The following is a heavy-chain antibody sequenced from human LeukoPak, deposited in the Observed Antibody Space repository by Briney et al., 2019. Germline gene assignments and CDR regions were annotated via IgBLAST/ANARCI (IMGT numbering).Heavy chain of an antibody. V-gene: IGHV1-18*01. J-gene: IGHJ4*02. D-gene: IGHD2-15*01. CDR3: ARVTVVAATRGYFDY. CDR1: GYTFTSYG. CDR2: ISAYNGNT. Sequence: ASVKVSCKASGYTFTSYGISWVRQAPGQGLEWMGWISAYNGNTNHAQKLQGRVTMTTDTSTSTAYMELRSLRSDDTAVYYCARVTVVAATRGYFDYWGQGTLVTVSS.